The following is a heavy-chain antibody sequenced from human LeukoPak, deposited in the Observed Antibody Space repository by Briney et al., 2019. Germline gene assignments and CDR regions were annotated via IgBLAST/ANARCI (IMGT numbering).Heavy chain of an antibody. D-gene: IGHD4-11*01. CDR2: INPNSGGT. J-gene: IGHJ3*02. Sequence: ASVKVSCKASGYTFTGYYMHWVRQAPGQGLEWMGWINPNSGGTNYAQKFQGRVTMTRDTSISTAYMELSRLRSDDTAVYYCARDHYYSNYVNAFDIWGQGTMVTVSS. CDR3: ARDHYYSNYVNAFDI. V-gene: IGHV1-2*02. CDR1: GYTFTGYY.